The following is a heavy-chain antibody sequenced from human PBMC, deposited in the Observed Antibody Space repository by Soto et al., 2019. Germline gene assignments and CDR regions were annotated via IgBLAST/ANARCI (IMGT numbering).Heavy chain of an antibody. CDR2: IYHSGST. V-gene: IGHV4-4*02. Sequence: TLSLTCAVSGGSISSSNWWSWVRQPPGKGLEWIGEIYHSGSTNYNPSLKSRVTISVDKSKNQFSLKLSSVTAADTAVYYCASRYCSSTSCSLYYYYYGMDVWGQGTTVTVSS. CDR1: GGSISSSNW. J-gene: IGHJ6*02. CDR3: ASRYCSSTSCSLYYYYYGMDV. D-gene: IGHD2-2*01.